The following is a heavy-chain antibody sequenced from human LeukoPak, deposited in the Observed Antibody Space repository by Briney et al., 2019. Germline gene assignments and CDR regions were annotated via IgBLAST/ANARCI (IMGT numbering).Heavy chain of an antibody. CDR1: GFTFSSSA. V-gene: IGHV3-23*01. Sequence: GGSLRLSCAASGFTFSSSAMSWVRQVPGKGLEWVSGISHSGGSTYYADSVKGRFTVSRDNSKNTLYLQMNSLRAEDTAVYYCAKQASSHLEAYFDYWGQGTLVTVSS. D-gene: IGHD6-13*01. CDR3: AKQASSHLEAYFDY. CDR2: ISHSGGST. J-gene: IGHJ4*02.